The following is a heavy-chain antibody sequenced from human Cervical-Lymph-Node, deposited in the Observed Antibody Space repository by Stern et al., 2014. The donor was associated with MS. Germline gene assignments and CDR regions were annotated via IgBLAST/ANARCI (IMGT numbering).Heavy chain of an antibody. D-gene: IGHD1-14*01. J-gene: IGHJ5*02. V-gene: IGHV3-48*02. CDR3: AREDELGGTA. Sequence: EVQLVESGGGLVQPGGSLRLSCGASGFTFSSYSMNWVRQAPGKGLERVSYISSSSSPIYYADSVKGRFTISRDNAKNSLYLQMNSLRDEDTAVYYCAREDELGGTAWGQGTLVTVSS. CDR2: ISSSSSPI. CDR1: GFTFSSYS.